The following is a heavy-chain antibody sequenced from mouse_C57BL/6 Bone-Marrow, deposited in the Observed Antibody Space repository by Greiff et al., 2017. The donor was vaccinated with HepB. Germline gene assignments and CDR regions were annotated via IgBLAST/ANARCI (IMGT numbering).Heavy chain of an antibody. CDR3: ARDYGPYAMDY. CDR2: IYPRSGNT. J-gene: IGHJ4*01. CDR1: GYTFTSYG. D-gene: IGHD1-1*01. Sequence: VQLQQSGAELARPGASVKLSCKASGYTFTSYGISWVKQRTGQGLEWIGEIYPRSGNTYYNEKFKGKATLTADKSSSTAYMELRSLTSEDSAVYFCARDYGPYAMDYWGQGTSVTVSS. V-gene: IGHV1-81*01.